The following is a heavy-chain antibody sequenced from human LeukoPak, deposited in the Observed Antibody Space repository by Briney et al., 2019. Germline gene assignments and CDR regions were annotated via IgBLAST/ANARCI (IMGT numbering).Heavy chain of an antibody. CDR3: ARARAEELVRGVTNYYYYYGMDV. D-gene: IGHD3-10*01. V-gene: IGHV4-39*01. CDR2: IYYSGST. CDR1: GGSISSSSYY. J-gene: IGHJ6*02. Sequence: SETLSLTCTVSGGSISSSSYYWGWIRQPPGKGLEWIGSIYYSGSTYYKPSLKSRVTISVDTSKNQFSLKLSSVTAADTAVYYCARARAEELVRGVTNYYYYYGMDVWGQGTTVTVSS.